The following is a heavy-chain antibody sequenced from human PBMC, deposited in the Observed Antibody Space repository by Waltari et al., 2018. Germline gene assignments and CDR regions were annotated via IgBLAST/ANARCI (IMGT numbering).Heavy chain of an antibody. CDR3: VRGGSYGSMDY. Sequence: EVQLVESGGGALQPGGSLRLSCAASGFTFRDYWMYWVRQGPGKGLLWVSRINRDGSTTTYADSVKGRLTISRDNAKNTLDLQMNSVRVEDSAVYFCVRGGSYGSMDYWGQGTLVSVSS. CDR2: INRDGSTT. D-gene: IGHD5-12*01. V-gene: IGHV3-74*01. CDR1: GFTFRDYW. J-gene: IGHJ4*02.